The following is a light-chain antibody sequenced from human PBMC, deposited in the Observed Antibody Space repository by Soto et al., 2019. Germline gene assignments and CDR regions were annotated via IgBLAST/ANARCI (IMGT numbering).Light chain of an antibody. CDR1: SSDVGSYNR. V-gene: IGLV2-18*02. CDR2: DVS. J-gene: IGLJ1*01. Sequence: QSVLTQPPSVSGSPGQSVAISCTGTSSDVGSYNRVSWYQQPPGTAPKLMIYDVSDRPSGVPDRFSGSKSGNMASLTISGLQAEDEADYYCSSYTSSSTYVFGTGTKVTVL. CDR3: SSYTSSSTYV.